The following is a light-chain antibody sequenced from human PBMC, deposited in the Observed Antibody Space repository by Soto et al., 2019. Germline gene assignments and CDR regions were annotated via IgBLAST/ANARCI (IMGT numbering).Light chain of an antibody. J-gene: IGKJ4*01. Sequence: DIQLTQSPSFLSASVGDRVTITCRASQGISSYLAWYQQKPGKAPNLLIYAASILQSGVPSRFSGSGSGTEFLLTVSSLQTEDFEVYYCDEYDSSPLTFGGGTKVEIK. CDR3: DEYDSSPLT. CDR2: AAS. V-gene: IGKV1-9*01. CDR1: QGISSY.